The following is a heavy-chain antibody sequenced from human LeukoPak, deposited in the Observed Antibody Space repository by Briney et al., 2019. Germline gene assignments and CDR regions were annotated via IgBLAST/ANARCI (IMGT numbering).Heavy chain of an antibody. CDR1: GFTVSSNY. CDR3: AGQWLVFYAFDI. Sequence: GWSLRLSCAASGFTVSSNYMSWVRQAPGKGLEGVSVIYSGGSTYYADSVKGRFTIPRDNSKTTLYLQMNSPRAEDTAVYYCAGQWLVFYAFDIWGQGTMVTVSS. D-gene: IGHD6-19*01. CDR2: IYSGGST. J-gene: IGHJ3*02. V-gene: IGHV3-53*01.